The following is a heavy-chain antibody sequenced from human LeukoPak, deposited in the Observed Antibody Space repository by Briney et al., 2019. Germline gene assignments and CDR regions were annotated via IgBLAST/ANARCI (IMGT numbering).Heavy chain of an antibody. Sequence: KPSETLSLTCTVSGGSISSYYWSWIRQPPGKGLEWIRYIYYSGSTNYNPSLKSRVTISVDTSKNQFSLKLSSVTAADTAVYYCARGDYDYVWGSYRSYSFDYWGQGTLVTVSS. V-gene: IGHV4-59*01. J-gene: IGHJ4*02. CDR1: GGSISSYY. CDR3: ARGDYDYVWGSYRSYSFDY. CDR2: IYYSGST. D-gene: IGHD3-16*02.